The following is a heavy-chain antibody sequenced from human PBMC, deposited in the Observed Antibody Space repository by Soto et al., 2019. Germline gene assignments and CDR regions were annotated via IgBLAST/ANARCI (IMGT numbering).Heavy chain of an antibody. CDR1: GYTFTYRF. V-gene: IGHV1-45*02. Sequence: GASVKVSCKTSGYTFTYRFLHWVRQAPGQALQWMGRITPFRGETIYAQKFQDRVTLTRDRSMTTAYMELSSLRPDDTAMYYCARSSLGGTAGDPFDIWGQGTMVTVSS. D-gene: IGHD1-26*01. CDR3: ARSSLGGTAGDPFDI. CDR2: ITPFRGET. J-gene: IGHJ3*02.